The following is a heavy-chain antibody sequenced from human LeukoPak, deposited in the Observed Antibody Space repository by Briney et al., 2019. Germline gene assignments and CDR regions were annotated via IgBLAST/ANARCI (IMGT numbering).Heavy chain of an antibody. V-gene: IGHV3-9*01. D-gene: IGHD3/OR15-3a*01. CDR3: VRGNFGPAQWFDP. J-gene: IGHJ5*02. CDR1: GFTFDDYA. Sequence: GGSLRLSCAASGFTFDDYAMHWVRQVPGKGLEWVSGISGNGGSTGYAGAVKGRFTMSRDNTKNSLYLQMNSLTPDDTALYYCVRGNFGPAQWFDPWGQGTLVTVSS. CDR2: ISGNGGST.